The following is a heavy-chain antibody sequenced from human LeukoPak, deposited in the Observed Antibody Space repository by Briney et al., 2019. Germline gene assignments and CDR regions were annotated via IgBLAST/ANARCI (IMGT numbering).Heavy chain of an antibody. V-gene: IGHV1-2*02. CDR1: GYTFSGYY. CDR2: INPNSGGT. Sequence: ASGKVSCKASGYTFSGYYMHWVRQAPGQGLERMGGINPNSGGTNYAQKFQGRVTMTRDKSISTAYMELSRLRSDDTAVYSCARNPPYYYGSGSYSIPFDYWGQGTLVTVSS. J-gene: IGHJ4*02. D-gene: IGHD3-10*01. CDR3: ARNPPYYYGSGSYSIPFDY.